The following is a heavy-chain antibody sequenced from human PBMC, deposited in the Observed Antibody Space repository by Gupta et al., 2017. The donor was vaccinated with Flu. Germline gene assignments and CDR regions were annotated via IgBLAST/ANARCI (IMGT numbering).Heavy chain of an antibody. J-gene: IGHJ4*02. CDR2: ISAYNGNT. CDR3: ARDTRYSDY. Sequence: QAPGQGLEWMGWISAYNGNTNSAQKVPGRVTMPPVPSTSTEYMELSRLRSDDMYVYYCARDTRYSDYWGQGTLVTVST. D-gene: IGHD2-15*01. V-gene: IGHV1-18*03.